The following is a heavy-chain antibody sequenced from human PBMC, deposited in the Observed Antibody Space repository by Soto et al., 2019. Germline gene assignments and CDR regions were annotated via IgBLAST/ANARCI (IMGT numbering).Heavy chain of an antibody. V-gene: IGHV3-33*01. Sequence: QAHLVESGGGVVQPGKSLRLSCEASGFSFSIYGMHWVRQAPGIGLEWVADLCYDGSNIYFAESVKGRFIISRDNFKMTLYLQMNSLRAEDTAVYYCAGPSTILVLGVIDFWGQGTLVTVSS. J-gene: IGHJ4*02. CDR2: LCYDGSNI. CDR3: AGPSTILVLGVIDF. CDR1: GFSFSIYG. D-gene: IGHD3-16*01.